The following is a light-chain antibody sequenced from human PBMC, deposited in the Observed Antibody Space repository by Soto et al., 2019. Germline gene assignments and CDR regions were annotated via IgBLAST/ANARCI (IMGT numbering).Light chain of an antibody. Sequence: DIQMTQSPSTLSASVGDRVTITCRASQSIGNSLAWYQQKPGKAPNLLIFKASTLESGVPSRFSGSGSGTEFTLIISSLQPDDVATYYCRQYGSYPVTFGGGTKVEMK. V-gene: IGKV1-5*03. CDR1: QSIGNS. CDR3: RQYGSYPVT. J-gene: IGKJ4*01. CDR2: KAS.